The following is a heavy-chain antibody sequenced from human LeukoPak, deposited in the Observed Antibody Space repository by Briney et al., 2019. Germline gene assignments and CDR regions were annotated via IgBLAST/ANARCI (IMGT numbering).Heavy chain of an antibody. D-gene: IGHD4-23*01. J-gene: IGHJ4*02. Sequence: SETLSLTCTVSGGSINNYYWSWIRQPPGEGLEWIGYITYIGTTTYNPSLESRVTISVDTSKNQFSLKLSSVTAADTAVYYCARWGRYGGNPYFDYWGQGTLVTVSS. CDR2: ITYIGTT. CDR3: ARWGRYGGNPYFDY. CDR1: GGSINNYY. V-gene: IGHV4-59*08.